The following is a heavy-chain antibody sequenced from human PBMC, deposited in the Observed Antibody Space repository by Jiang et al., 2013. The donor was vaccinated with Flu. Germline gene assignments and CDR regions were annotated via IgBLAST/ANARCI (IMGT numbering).Heavy chain of an antibody. CDR3: ARVLRVPPSNEYFDY. J-gene: IGHJ4*02. V-gene: IGHV4-61*01. D-gene: IGHD3-16*01. CDR1: GDSVSSGSYY. Sequence: LLKPSETLSLTCTVSGDSVSSGSYYWSWIRQPPGKGVEWIAYVYYSGSTNYNPSLESRVTISIDTSKNQFSLKLSSVTAADTAVYYCARVLRVPPSNEYFDYWGQGTLVTVSS. CDR2: VYYSGST.